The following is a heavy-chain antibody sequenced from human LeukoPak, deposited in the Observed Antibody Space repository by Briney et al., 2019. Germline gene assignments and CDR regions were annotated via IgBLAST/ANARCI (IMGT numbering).Heavy chain of an antibody. CDR1: GFTVSSNY. CDR3: ARDYGGNRDY. CDR2: IYSGGST. Sequence: GGSLRLSCAASGFTVSSNYMSWVRQAPGKGLEWVSVIYSGGSTYYADSVKGRFTISRDNSKNSLYLQVNSLRAEDTAVYYCARDYGGNRDYWGQGTLVTVSS. V-gene: IGHV3-66*01. J-gene: IGHJ4*02. D-gene: IGHD4-23*01.